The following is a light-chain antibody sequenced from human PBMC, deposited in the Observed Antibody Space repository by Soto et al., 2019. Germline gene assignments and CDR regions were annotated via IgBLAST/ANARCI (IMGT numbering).Light chain of an antibody. CDR2: GAS. J-gene: IGKJ2*01. CDR1: QTVASN. Sequence: EIVMTQSPASLSVSPGEGATLSCRASQTVASNLAWYQQKPGQGPRLLIHGASTRATGVPARFSGSGSGTDFTLTISSLQPEDFAVYYCQQYHNWPPQYTFGQGTKLQIK. V-gene: IGKV3-15*01. CDR3: QQYHNWPPQYT.